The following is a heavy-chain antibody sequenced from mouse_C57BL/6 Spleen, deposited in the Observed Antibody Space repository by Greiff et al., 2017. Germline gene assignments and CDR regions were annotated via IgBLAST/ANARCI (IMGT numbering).Heavy chain of an antibody. J-gene: IGHJ3*01. CDR1: GFTFSDYG. CDR2: ISSGSSTI. V-gene: IGHV5-17*01. CDR3: ARDYSNPFAY. Sequence: EVQVVESGGGLVKPGGSLKLSCAASGFTFSDYGMHWVRQAPEKGLEWVAYISSGSSTIYYADTVKGRFTISRDNAKNTLFLQMTSLRSEDTAMYYCARDYSNPFAYWGQGTLVTVSA. D-gene: IGHD2-5*01.